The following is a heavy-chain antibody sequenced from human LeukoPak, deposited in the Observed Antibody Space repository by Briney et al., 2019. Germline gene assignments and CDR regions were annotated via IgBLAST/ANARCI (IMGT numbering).Heavy chain of an antibody. CDR2: FDPEDGET. D-gene: IGHD3-22*01. Sequence: ASVKVSCKVSGYTLTELSMHWVRQAPGKGLEWRGGFDPEDGETIYAQKFQGRVTMTEDTSTDTAYMELSSLRSEDTAVYYCATVSITMIVVDSPDAFDIWGQGTMVTVSS. V-gene: IGHV1-24*01. CDR1: GYTLTELS. CDR3: ATVSITMIVVDSPDAFDI. J-gene: IGHJ3*02.